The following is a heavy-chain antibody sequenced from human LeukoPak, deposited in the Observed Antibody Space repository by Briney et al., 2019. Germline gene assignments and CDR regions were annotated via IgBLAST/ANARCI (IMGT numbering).Heavy chain of an antibody. V-gene: IGHV1-18*01. J-gene: IGHJ4*02. CDR3: ASDLDLIAARLYCFDY. CDR2: ISAYNGNT. CDR1: GYTFTSYG. Sequence: ASVKVSCKASGYTFTSYGISWVRQAPGQGLEWMGWISAYNGNTNYAQKLQGRVTMTTDTSTSTAYMELRSLRSDDTAVYYCASDLDLIAARLYCFDYWGQGTLVTVSS. D-gene: IGHD6-6*01.